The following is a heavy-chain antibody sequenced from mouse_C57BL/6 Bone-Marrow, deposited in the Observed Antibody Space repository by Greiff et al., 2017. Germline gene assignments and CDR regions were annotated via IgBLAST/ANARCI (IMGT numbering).Heavy chain of an antibody. D-gene: IGHD1-1*01. CDR3: ARYYYGSRGAMDY. V-gene: IGHV1-18*01. J-gene: IGHJ4*01. Sequence: VQLKESGPELVKPGASVKIPCKASGYTFTDYNMDWVKQSHGKSLEWIGDINPNNGGTIYNQKFKGKATLTVDKSSSTAYMELRSLTSEDTAVYYCARYYYGSRGAMDYWGQGTSVTVSS. CDR1: GYTFTDYN. CDR2: INPNNGGT.